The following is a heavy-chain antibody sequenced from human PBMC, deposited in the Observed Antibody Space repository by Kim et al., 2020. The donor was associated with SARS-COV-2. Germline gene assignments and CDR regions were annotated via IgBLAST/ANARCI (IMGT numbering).Heavy chain of an antibody. CDR3: ARGRKQWLTYYYYYGMDV. CDR2: INWNGGST. CDR1: GFTFGDYG. V-gene: IGHV3-20*04. D-gene: IGHD6-19*01. Sequence: GGSLRLSCAASGFTFGDYGMSWVRQAPGKGLEWVSGINWNGGSTGYADSVQGRFTISRDNAKNSLYLQMNSLRAEDTALYYCARGRKQWLTYYYYYGMDVWGQGTTVTVS. J-gene: IGHJ6*02.